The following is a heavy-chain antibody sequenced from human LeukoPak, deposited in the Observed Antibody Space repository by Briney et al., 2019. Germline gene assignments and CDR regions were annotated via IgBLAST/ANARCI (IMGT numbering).Heavy chain of an antibody. CDR3: ARSTVRGHSYYYYMDV. J-gene: IGHJ6*03. Sequence: SETLSLTCTVSGDSISSSSYYWGWLRQPPGKGLEWIGTIFYSGSTYCNPSLKSRVTISVDTSKNQFSLKLSSVTAADTAVYFCARSTVRGHSYYYYMDVWGKGTTVTVSS. CDR2: IFYSGST. V-gene: IGHV4-39*07. CDR1: GDSISSSSYY. D-gene: IGHD3-10*01.